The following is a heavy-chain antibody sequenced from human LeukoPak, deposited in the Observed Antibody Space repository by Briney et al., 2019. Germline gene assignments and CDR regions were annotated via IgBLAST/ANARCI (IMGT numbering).Heavy chain of an antibody. CDR1: GFTFSSYG. Sequence: PGRSLRLSCAASGFTFSSYGMHWVRQAPGKGLEWVAVIWYGGSNKYYADSVKGRFTISRDNSKNTLYLQMNSLRAEDTAVYYCAKSLYGSGSYLHYYYYMDVWGKGTTVTVSS. CDR2: IWYGGSNK. J-gene: IGHJ6*03. V-gene: IGHV3-30*18. CDR3: AKSLYGSGSYLHYYYYMDV. D-gene: IGHD3-10*01.